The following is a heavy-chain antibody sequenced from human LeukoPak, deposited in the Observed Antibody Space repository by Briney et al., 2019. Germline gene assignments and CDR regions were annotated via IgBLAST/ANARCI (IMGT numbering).Heavy chain of an antibody. Sequence: GGSLRLSCAASGFTFSGYGMHWVRQAPGKGLEWVAFIHYDGARSYYAVSVKGRFTISRDNSKNTLYLQMNSLRADDTAVYYCAREAVMPVAPVKIGTSDRPLYEYYGLDVWGQGTTVTVS. J-gene: IGHJ6*02. CDR3: AREAVMPVAPVKIGTSDRPLYEYYGLDV. CDR2: IHYDGARS. D-gene: IGHD1/OR15-1a*01. CDR1: GFTFSGYG. V-gene: IGHV3-30*02.